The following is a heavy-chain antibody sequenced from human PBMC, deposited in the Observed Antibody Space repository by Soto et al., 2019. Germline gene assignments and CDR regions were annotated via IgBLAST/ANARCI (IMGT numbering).Heavy chain of an antibody. CDR1: GGSFSGYY. Sequence: QVQLQQWGAGLLKPSETLSLTCAVYGGSFSGYYWSWIRQPPGKGLEWIGEINHSGSTNYNPSLKSRVTISVDTSKSQFSLKLSSVTAADTAVYYCASATMVREFDYWGQGTLVTVSS. CDR2: INHSGST. CDR3: ASATMVREFDY. D-gene: IGHD3-10*01. J-gene: IGHJ4*02. V-gene: IGHV4-34*01.